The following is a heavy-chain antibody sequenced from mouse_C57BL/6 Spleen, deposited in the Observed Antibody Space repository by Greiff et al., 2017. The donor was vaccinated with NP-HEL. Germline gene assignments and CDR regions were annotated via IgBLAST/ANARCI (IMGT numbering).Heavy chain of an antibody. Sequence: DVQLQESGGGLVQPGGSLKLSCAASGFTFSDYGMAWVRQAPRKGPEWVAFISNLAYSIYYADTVTGRFTISRENAKNTLYLEMSSLRSEDTAMYYCARQAYGNYGYFDVWGTGTTVTVSS. CDR2: ISNLAYSI. J-gene: IGHJ1*03. CDR1: GFTFSDYG. CDR3: ARQAYGNYGYFDV. V-gene: IGHV5-15*01. D-gene: IGHD2-1*01.